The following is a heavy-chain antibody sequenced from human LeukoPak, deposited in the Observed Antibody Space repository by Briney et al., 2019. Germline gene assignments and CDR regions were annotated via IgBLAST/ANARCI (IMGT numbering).Heavy chain of an antibody. CDR1: RYTFTGHY. Sequence: GASVKVSCKASRYTFTGHYLHWVRQAPGQGLEWMGWINPNSGGTNYAQKLQGRVTMTTDTSTSTAYMELRSLRSDDTAVYYCARTKSDYYDSSGYYQDAFDIWGQGTMVTVSS. V-gene: IGHV1-2*02. J-gene: IGHJ3*02. CDR2: INPNSGGT. D-gene: IGHD3-22*01. CDR3: ARTKSDYYDSSGYYQDAFDI.